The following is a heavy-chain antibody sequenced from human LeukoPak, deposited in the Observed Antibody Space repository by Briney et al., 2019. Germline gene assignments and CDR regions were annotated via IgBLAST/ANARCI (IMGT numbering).Heavy chain of an antibody. CDR1: GGSISSSSYY. CDR2: IYYSGST. J-gene: IGHJ4*02. D-gene: IGHD5-18*01. Sequence: SETLSLTFTVSGGSISSSSYYWGWIRQPPGKGLEWIGSIYYSGSTYYNPSLKSRVTISVDTSKNQFSLKLSSVTAADTAVYYCARHVFTAMVTAPFDYWGQGTLVTVSS. V-gene: IGHV4-39*01. CDR3: ARHVFTAMVTAPFDY.